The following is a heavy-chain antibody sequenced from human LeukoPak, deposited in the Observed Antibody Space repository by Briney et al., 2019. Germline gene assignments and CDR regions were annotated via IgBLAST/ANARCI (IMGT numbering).Heavy chain of an antibody. Sequence: PGGSLRLSCVASGFTFSSYAMSWVRQAPGKGLEWVSAISGSGGSTYYADSVEGRFTISRDNSKNTLYLQMNSLRAEDTAVYYCAKTGGYGDPIYYYYYYYMDVWGKGTTVTVSS. CDR2: ISGSGGST. J-gene: IGHJ6*03. V-gene: IGHV3-23*01. CDR1: GFTFSSYA. D-gene: IGHD4-17*01. CDR3: AKTGGYGDPIYYYYYYYMDV.